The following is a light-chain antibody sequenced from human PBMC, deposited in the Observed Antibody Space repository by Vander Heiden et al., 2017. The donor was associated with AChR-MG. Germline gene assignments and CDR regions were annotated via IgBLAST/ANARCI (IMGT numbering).Light chain of an antibody. CDR1: VLSKQS. V-gene: IGLV3-25*03. Sequence: SYALPQPPSVSVSPGQTARITCSADVLSKQSVYWYQQRPGQAPVVVIFKDIERPSGISKRFSGSRSGTTVTLTISGVQPEDEAAYYCQSADITGTSYVFGAGTKVTVL. CDR3: QSADITGTSYV. J-gene: IGLJ1*01. CDR2: KDI.